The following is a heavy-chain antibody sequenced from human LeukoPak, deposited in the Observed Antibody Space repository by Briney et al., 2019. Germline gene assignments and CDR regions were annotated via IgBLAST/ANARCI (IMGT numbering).Heavy chain of an antibody. CDR1: GFTFSSYW. J-gene: IGHJ6*03. CDR2: IKQDGSEK. Sequence: GGSLRLSCAASGFTFSSYWMSWVRQAPGKGLEWVANIKQDGSEKYYVDSVKGRFTISRDNAKNSLYLQMNSLRAEDTAVYYCARDRGSIAARQGYYYYYMDVWGKGTRVTVSS. D-gene: IGHD6-6*01. V-gene: IGHV3-7*01. CDR3: ARDRGSIAARQGYYYYYMDV.